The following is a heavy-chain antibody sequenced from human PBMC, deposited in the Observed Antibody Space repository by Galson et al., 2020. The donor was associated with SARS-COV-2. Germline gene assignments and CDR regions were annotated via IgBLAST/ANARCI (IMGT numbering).Heavy chain of an antibody. Sequence: SKTLSLTCPVPGGSISSSNWWSWVRQHPGKGLEWIGEIYHSGSTNYNPSLKSRLPISVDKSKNQFSLKLSSVTAADTAVYYCARALPQPMWAFFLGPIDYWGQGTLVPV. CDR2: IYHSGST. D-gene: IGHD1-1*01. V-gene: IGHV4-4*02. J-gene: IGHJ4*02. CDR1: GGSISSSNW. CDR3: ARALPQPMWAFFLGPIDY.